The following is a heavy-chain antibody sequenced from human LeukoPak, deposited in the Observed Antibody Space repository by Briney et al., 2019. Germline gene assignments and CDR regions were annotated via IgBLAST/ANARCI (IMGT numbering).Heavy chain of an antibody. CDR3: ARGYLGYVFFVY. V-gene: IGHV3-7*04. Sequence: GGSLRLSCAASGFTFSSYWMSWVRQAPGKGLEWVANIRPDGGDEHYVDSVKGRFTISRDNAKNSLYLQMNSLRVEDTAVYYCARGYLGYVFFVYWGQGTLVTVSS. D-gene: IGHD5-12*01. CDR2: IRPDGGDE. J-gene: IGHJ4*02. CDR1: GFTFSSYW.